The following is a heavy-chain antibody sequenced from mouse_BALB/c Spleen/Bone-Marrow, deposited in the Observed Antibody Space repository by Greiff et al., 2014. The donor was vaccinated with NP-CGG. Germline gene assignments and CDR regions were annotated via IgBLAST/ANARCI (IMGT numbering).Heavy chain of an antibody. CDR3: ARGLRDWYFDV. Sequence: VQGVESGPELATPGASVKMSCKASGYTFTTYWMHWIKQRPGQGLEWIGSINPNTDYTDYNQKFKDKATLTADKSSITAYMQRSSLTSEDSAVYDCARGLRDWYFDVWGAGTTVTVSS. CDR1: GYTFTTYW. D-gene: IGHD2-4*01. J-gene: IGHJ1*01. V-gene: IGHV1-4*01. CDR2: INPNTDYT.